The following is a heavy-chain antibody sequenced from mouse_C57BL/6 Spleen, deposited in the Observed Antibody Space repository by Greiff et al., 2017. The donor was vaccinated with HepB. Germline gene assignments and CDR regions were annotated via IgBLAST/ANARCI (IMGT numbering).Heavy chain of an antibody. V-gene: IGHV1-80*01. CDR2: IYPGDGDT. Sequence: QVQLQQSGAELVKPGASVKISCKASGYAFSSYWMNWVKQRPGKGLEWIGQIYPGDGDTNYNGKFKGKATLTADKSSSTAYMQLSSLTSEDSAVYFCARDINYVAMDYWGQGTSVTVSS. J-gene: IGHJ4*01. CDR1: GYAFSSYW. CDR3: ARDINYVAMDY. D-gene: IGHD1-1*01.